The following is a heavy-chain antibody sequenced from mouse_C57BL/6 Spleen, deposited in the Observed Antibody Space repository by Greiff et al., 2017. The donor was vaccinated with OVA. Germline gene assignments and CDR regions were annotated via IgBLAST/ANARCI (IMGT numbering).Heavy chain of an antibody. CDR3: ARGGDETYYFDY. Sequence: QVQLQQPGAELVRPGSSVKLSCKASGYTFTSYWLHWVKQRPIQGLEWIGNIDPSDSETHYNQKFKDKATLTVDKSSSTAYMQLSSLTSEDSAVYYCARGGDETYYFDYWGQGTTLTVSS. D-gene: IGHD3-3*01. CDR1: GYTFTSYW. CDR2: IDPSDSET. J-gene: IGHJ2*01. V-gene: IGHV1-52*01.